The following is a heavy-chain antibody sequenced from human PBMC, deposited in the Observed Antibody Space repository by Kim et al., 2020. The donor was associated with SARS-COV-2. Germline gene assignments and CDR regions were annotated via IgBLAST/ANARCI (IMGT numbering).Heavy chain of an antibody. V-gene: IGHV4-34*01. Sequence: SETLSLTCAVYGGSFSGYYWSWIRQPPGKGLEWIGEINHSGSTNYNPSLKSRVTISVDTSKNQFSLKLSSVTAADTVVYYCARGEGYYDILTGYSSSHFDYWGQGTLVTVSS. CDR2: INHSGST. D-gene: IGHD3-9*01. CDR1: GGSFSGYY. CDR3: ARGEGYYDILTGYSSSHFDY. J-gene: IGHJ4*02.